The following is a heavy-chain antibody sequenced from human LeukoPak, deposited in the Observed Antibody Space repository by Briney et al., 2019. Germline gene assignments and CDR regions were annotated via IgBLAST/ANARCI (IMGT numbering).Heavy chain of an antibody. V-gene: IGHV4-39*01. Sequence: SETLSLACTVSGGSISSSSYYWGWIRQPPGKGLEWIGSIYYSGSTYYNPSPKSRVTISVDTSKNQFSLKLSSVTAADTAVYYCARTRYYYYYYMDVWGKGTTVTISS. J-gene: IGHJ6*03. CDR2: IYYSGST. CDR3: ARTRYYYYYYMDV. CDR1: GGSISSSSYY.